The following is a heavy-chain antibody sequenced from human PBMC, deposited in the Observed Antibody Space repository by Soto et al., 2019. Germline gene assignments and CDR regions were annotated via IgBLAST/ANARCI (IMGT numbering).Heavy chain of an antibody. CDR1: GFTFSSYA. CDR3: ARKIFGVVTYYYYGMDV. J-gene: IGHJ6*02. D-gene: IGHD3-3*01. CDR2: ISYDGSNK. Sequence: SLRLSCAASGFTFSSYAMHWVRQAPGKGLEWVAVISYDGSNKYYADSVKGRFTISRDNSKNTLYLQMNSLRAEDTAVYYCARKIFGVVTYYYYGMDVWGQGTTVTVSS. V-gene: IGHV3-30-3*01.